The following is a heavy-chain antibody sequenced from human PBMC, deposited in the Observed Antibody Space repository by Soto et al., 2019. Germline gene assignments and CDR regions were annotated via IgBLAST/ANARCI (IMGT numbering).Heavy chain of an antibody. V-gene: IGHV1-2*02. Sequence: ASVKVSCKASGYTFTGYYMHLVRQAPGQGLEWMGWISPDSGGTNYAQKFQGRVTMTRDTSISTAYMELSSLRSDDTAVYFCARDSGYCTSTSCYYFDSWGQGTLVTVSS. CDR3: ARDSGYCTSTSCYYFDS. D-gene: IGHD2-2*01. CDR2: ISPDSGGT. CDR1: GYTFTGYY. J-gene: IGHJ4*02.